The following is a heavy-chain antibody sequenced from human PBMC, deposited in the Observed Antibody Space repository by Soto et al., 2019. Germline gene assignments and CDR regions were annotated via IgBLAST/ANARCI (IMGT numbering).Heavy chain of an antibody. V-gene: IGHV3-11*01. D-gene: IGHD6-6*01. Sequence: QVQLVESGGGLVRPGGSLRLSCAASGFTFRDYDMSWIRQAPGKGLXWVSCXSSSGTATYYADFVKGRFTISRDNAKNSLYVEMNSLRVEDTAVYYCARKGPRAARPNHWGQGTLVTVSS. CDR1: GFTFRDYD. CDR3: ARKGPRAARPNH. CDR2: XSSSGTAT. J-gene: IGHJ5*02.